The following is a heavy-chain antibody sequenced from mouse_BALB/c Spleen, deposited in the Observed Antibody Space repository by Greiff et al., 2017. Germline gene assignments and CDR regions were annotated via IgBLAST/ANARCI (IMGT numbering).Heavy chain of an antibody. CDR3: ARHNSWDYAMDY. V-gene: IGHV5-6*01. D-gene: IGHD1-1*01. Sequence: EVNVVESGGDLVKPGGSLKLSCAASGFTFSSYGMSWVRQTPDKRLEWVATISSGGSYTYYPDSVKGRFTISRDNAKNTLYLQMSSLKSEDTAMYYCARHNSWDYAMDYWGQGTSVTVSS. CDR2: ISSGGSYT. CDR1: GFTFSSYG. J-gene: IGHJ4*01.